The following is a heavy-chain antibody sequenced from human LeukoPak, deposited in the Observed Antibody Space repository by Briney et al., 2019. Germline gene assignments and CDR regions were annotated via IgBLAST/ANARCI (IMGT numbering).Heavy chain of an antibody. CDR2: IKLDGSEK. CDR1: GFTFNNYA. D-gene: IGHD3-3*01. J-gene: IGHJ4*02. CDR3: ARDQYDTWSRRGNFDS. V-gene: IGHV3-7*03. Sequence: PGGSLRLSCAASGFTFNNYAMSWVRQALGKGLEWVANIKLDGSEKNYVDSVKGRFTISRDNTKNSLYLQMNSLRVEDTAVFYCARDQYDTWSRRGNFDSWGQGTLVIVSS.